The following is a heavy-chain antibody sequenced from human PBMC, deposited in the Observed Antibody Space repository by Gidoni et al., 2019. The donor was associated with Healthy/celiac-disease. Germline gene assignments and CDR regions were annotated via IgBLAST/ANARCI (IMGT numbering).Heavy chain of an antibody. J-gene: IGHJ4*02. CDR1: GFTFRSYW. CDR2: IKQDGSEK. V-gene: IGHV3-7*03. D-gene: IGHD2-2*01. CDR3: ARGGKIVPAANLFAY. Sequence: EVQLVESGGGLVQPGGSLRLSCAASGFTFRSYWMSWVRQAPGKGLEWVANIKQDGSEKYYVDSVKGRFTISRDNAKNSLYLQMNSLRAEDTAVYYCARGGKIVPAANLFAYWGQGTLVTVSS.